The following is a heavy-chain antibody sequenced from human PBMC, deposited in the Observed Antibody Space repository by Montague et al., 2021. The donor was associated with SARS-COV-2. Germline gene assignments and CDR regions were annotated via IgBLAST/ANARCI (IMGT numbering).Heavy chain of an antibody. V-gene: IGHV4-59*08. CDR2: IYYSGST. CDR1: GGSISSYY. D-gene: IGHD5-24*01. J-gene: IGHJ3*02. CDR3: ARQERRRLQLTPGAFDI. Sequence: SETLSLTCTVSGGSISSYYWSWIRQPPGKGLEWIGYIYYSGSTNYNPSLKSRVTISVDTSKNQFSLKLSSVTAADTAVYYCARQERRRLQLTPGAFDIWGQGTMATVSS.